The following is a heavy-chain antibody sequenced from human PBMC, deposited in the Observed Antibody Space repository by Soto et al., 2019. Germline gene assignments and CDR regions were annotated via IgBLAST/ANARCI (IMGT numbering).Heavy chain of an antibody. CDR3: AKHQREISSGLDV. D-gene: IGHD6-19*01. CDR2: ISYDGSNK. Sequence: GGSLRLSCAASGFTFSSYGIHWVRQAPGKGLEWVAVISYDGSNKYYADSVKGRFTISRDNSKNTLYLQMNSLRAEDTAVYYCAKHQREISSGLDVWGQGTTVTVSS. V-gene: IGHV3-30*18. CDR1: GFTFSSYG. J-gene: IGHJ6*02.